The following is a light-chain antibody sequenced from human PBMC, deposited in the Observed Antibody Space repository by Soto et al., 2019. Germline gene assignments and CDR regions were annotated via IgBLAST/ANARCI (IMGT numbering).Light chain of an antibody. J-gene: IGKJ4*02. CDR2: AAS. CDR1: QDISSH. V-gene: IGKV1-9*01. CDR3: QQVKTYPLT. Sequence: DIQLTQSPSFLSASVGDRVTITCRASQDISSHLAWYQQKPGKAPKLLIYAASTLQSGVPSGFGGSGSGTEFTLTITSLQPEDFATYYCQQVKTYPLTCGGGTKVEIK.